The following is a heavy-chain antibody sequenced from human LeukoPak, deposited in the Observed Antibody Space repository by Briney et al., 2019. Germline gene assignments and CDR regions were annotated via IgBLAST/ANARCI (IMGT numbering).Heavy chain of an antibody. CDR2: INPNSGGT. CDR1: GYTFTGYY. CDR3: ARTYYDSSGYHYYYMDV. Sequence: ASVKVSCKASGYTFTGYYMHWVRQAPGQGLEWMGWINPNSGGTNYAQKFQGRVTMTRDTSISTAYMELSRLRSDDTAVYYCARTYYDSSGYHYYYMDVWGKGTTVTVSS. V-gene: IGHV1-2*02. D-gene: IGHD3-22*01. J-gene: IGHJ6*03.